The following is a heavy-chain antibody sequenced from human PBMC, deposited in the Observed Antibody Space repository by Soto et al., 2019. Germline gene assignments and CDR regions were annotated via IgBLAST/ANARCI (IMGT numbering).Heavy chain of an antibody. CDR2: FSGSGGST. Sequence: PGGSLGLSCAASGVTFSSYAMSWFRQGPGKGLEWVSAFSGSGGSTYYADSVKGRFTISRDNSKNTLYLQMNSLRAEDTAVYYCAKDRAMIVVVITTPLDYWGQGTLVTVSS. V-gene: IGHV3-23*01. CDR3: AKDRAMIVVVITTPLDY. CDR1: GVTFSSYA. D-gene: IGHD3-22*01. J-gene: IGHJ4*02.